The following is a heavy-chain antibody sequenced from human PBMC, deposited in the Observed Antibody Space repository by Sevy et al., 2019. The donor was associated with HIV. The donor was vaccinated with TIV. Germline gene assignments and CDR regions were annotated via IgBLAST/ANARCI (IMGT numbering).Heavy chain of an antibody. CDR2: IYPDDSET. Sequence: GESLKISCKGSGYRFTSYWIGWVRQMPGKGLEWMGIIYPDDSETRYSPSFQGQVTISVDKSINTAYVQWGSLKASDTAMYFCARRGYDTSGYPQYYFDSWGQGTLVTVSS. V-gene: IGHV5-51*01. CDR3: ARRGYDTSGYPQYYFDS. CDR1: GYRFTSYW. J-gene: IGHJ4*02. D-gene: IGHD3-22*01.